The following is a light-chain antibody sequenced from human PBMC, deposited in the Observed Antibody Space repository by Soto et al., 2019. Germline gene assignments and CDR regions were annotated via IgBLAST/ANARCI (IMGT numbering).Light chain of an antibody. Sequence: DIQMTQSPSTLSASVGDRVTITCRASQTISTWLAWYQQKPGRAPKLLIYKASSLETGVPSRFSASGSGTEFSLTISSLQPDDFATYYCQQYNNWPSWTFGQGTKVDIK. CDR3: QQYNNWPSWT. CDR2: KAS. V-gene: IGKV1-5*03. J-gene: IGKJ1*01. CDR1: QTISTW.